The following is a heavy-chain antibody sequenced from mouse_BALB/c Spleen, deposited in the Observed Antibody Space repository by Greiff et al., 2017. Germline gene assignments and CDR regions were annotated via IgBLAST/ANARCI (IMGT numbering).Heavy chain of an antibody. D-gene: IGHD2-1*01. J-gene: IGHJ2*01. Sequence: EVQRVESGGGLVKPGGSLKLSCAASGFTFSDYYMYWVRQTPEKRLEWVATISDGGSYTYYPDSVKGRFTISRDNAKNNLYLQMSSLKSEDTAMYYCARSYGNYFDYWGQGTTRTVSS. CDR1: GFTFSDYY. CDR2: ISDGGSYT. CDR3: ARSYGNYFDY. V-gene: IGHV5-4*02.